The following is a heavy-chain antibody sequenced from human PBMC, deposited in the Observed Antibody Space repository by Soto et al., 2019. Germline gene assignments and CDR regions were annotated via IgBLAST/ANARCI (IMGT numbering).Heavy chain of an antibody. V-gene: IGHV1-2*04. CDR1: GYTFTGYY. D-gene: IGHD6-13*01. J-gene: IGHJ3*02. CDR2: INPNSGGT. CDR3: ARGTISAAGIFDAFDI. Sequence: ATVKVSCKASGYTFTGYYMQWVRQAPGQGLEWMGWINPNSGGTNYAQKFQGWVTMTRDTSISTAYMELSRLRSDDTAVYYCARGTISAAGIFDAFDIWGQGTMVTV.